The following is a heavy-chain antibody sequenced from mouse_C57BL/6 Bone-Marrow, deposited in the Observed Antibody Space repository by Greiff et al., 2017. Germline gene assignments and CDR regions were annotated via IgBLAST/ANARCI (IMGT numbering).Heavy chain of an antibody. CDR2: ISSGSSTI. Sequence: EVQLVESGGGLVKPGGSLKLSCAASGFTFSDYGMHWVRQAPEKGLEWVAYISSGSSTIYYADTVKGRFTISRDNAKNTLFLQMTSLRSEDTAMYYCARPSIYYYGSSYYFDYWGQGTTLTVSS. CDR1: GFTFSDYG. D-gene: IGHD1-1*01. CDR3: ARPSIYYYGSSYYFDY. V-gene: IGHV5-17*01. J-gene: IGHJ2*01.